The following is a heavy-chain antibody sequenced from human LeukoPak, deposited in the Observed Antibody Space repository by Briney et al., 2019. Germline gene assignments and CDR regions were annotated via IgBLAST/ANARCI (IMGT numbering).Heavy chain of an antibody. D-gene: IGHD3-22*01. CDR1: GFTFSSYA. J-gene: IGHJ4*02. CDR3: ARDQGPKWLLLNLFDY. V-gene: IGHV3-23*01. Sequence: GGSLRLSCAASGFTFSSYAMSWVRQAPGKGLEWVSGISGSGGSTYYADSVKGRFTISRDNSKNTLYLQMNSLRAEDTAVYYCARDQGPKWLLLNLFDYWGQGTLVTVSS. CDR2: ISGSGGST.